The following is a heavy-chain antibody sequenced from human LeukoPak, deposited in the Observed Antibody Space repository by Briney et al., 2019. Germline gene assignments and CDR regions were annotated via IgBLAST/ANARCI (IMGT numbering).Heavy chain of an antibody. CDR3: ARGDGVTIFGVVRTAELNWFDP. J-gene: IGHJ5*02. CDR1: GFTFSSSW. V-gene: IGHV3-74*01. Sequence: GGSLRLSCAASGFTFSSSWMHWVRQAPEKGLVWVSRINSDGSSTSYADSVKGRFTISRDNAKNSLYLQMNSLRAEDTAVYYCARGDGVTIFGVVRTAELNWFDPWGQGTLVTVSS. CDR2: INSDGSST. D-gene: IGHD3-3*01.